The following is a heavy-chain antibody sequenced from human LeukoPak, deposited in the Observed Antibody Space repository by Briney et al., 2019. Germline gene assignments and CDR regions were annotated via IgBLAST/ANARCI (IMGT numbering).Heavy chain of an antibody. Sequence: GWSLRLSCASSGFTFGSYAMHWVRQAPGRGLEWVAGISYDGTNKYYADSVKGRFTISRDNSKNTLYLQMNSLRTDDTAVYYCARESPACGEDCYFDYWGQGTLVTVSS. CDR1: GFTFGSYA. CDR3: ARESPACGEDCYFDY. CDR2: ISYDGTNK. V-gene: IGHV3-30-3*01. J-gene: IGHJ4*02. D-gene: IGHD2-21*02.